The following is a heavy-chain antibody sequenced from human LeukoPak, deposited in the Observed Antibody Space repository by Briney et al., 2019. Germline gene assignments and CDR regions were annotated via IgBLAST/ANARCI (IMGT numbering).Heavy chain of an antibody. J-gene: IGHJ5*02. CDR2: IYYSGST. V-gene: IGHV4-39*01. CDR3: ARRPLPGYDFWSGYYT. Sequence: SETLSLTCTVSGGSISSSSYYWGWIRQPPGKGPEWIGSIYYSGSTYYNPSLKSRVTISVDTSKNQFSLKLSSVTAADTAVYYCARRPLPGYDFWSGYYTWGQGTLVTVSS. CDR1: GGSISSSSYY. D-gene: IGHD3-3*01.